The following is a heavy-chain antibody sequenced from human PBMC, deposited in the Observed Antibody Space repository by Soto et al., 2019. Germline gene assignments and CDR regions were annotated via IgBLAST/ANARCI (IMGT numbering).Heavy chain of an antibody. V-gene: IGHV4-59*08. Sequence: QVQLQESGPGLVKPSETLSLSCTVSGGSISSYYWSWFRQSPGKRMEWIGYVHHSWGSSYNPSLQRRVARSLDTAKSQFSLKVTSVTATDTAVYDCARQGFGPLHGLVDVWGQGTTVTVSS. J-gene: IGHJ6*02. CDR3: ARQGFGPLHGLVDV. CDR1: GGSISSYY. D-gene: IGHD3-10*01. CDR2: VHHSWGS.